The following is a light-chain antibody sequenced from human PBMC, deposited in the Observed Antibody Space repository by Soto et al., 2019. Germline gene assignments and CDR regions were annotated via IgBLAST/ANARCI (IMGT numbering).Light chain of an antibody. CDR1: QNISVY. Sequence: DIQMTQSPSSLSASVGDRVTITCRASQNISVYLNWYQQKPGKAPKPLIYATSTLLSGVPSRFSGSVAGPDFTLTITSLQPEDFATYYCQQSFGTRYSFVQGTKLEIK. CDR2: ATS. CDR3: QQSFGTRYS. V-gene: IGKV1-39*01. J-gene: IGKJ2*03.